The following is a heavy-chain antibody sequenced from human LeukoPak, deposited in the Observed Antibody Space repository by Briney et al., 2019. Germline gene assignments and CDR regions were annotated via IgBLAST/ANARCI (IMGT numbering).Heavy chain of an antibody. Sequence: GGSLRLSCAASGFTFSSYEMNWVRQAPGKGLEWVSYISSSGSTIYYADSVKGRFTISRDNAKNSLYLQMNSLRAEDTAVYYCARSPYSAFDYWGQGTLVTVSS. CDR2: ISSSGSTI. CDR1: GFTFSSYE. J-gene: IGHJ4*02. D-gene: IGHD2-21*01. CDR3: ARSPYSAFDY. V-gene: IGHV3-48*03.